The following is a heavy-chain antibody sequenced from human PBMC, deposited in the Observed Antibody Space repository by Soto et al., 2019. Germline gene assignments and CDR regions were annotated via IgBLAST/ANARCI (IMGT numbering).Heavy chain of an antibody. CDR3: ARENPSGLDY. Sequence: QVQLVQSGAEVKKPGASVKVSCKASGYTFTSYDINWVRQATGQGLEWMGWMNPNSGNTVYAQKFQGRVTLTRTTSTSTAYTEQSSLRSEDTAVYYCARENPSGLDYWGQGTLVTVSS. CDR1: GYTFTSYD. J-gene: IGHJ4*02. V-gene: IGHV1-8*01. CDR2: MNPNSGNT.